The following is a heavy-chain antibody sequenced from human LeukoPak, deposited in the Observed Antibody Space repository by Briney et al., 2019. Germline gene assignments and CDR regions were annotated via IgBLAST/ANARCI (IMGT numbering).Heavy chain of an antibody. CDR3: ARESFGGVIVNCFDY. CDR2: IYTSGST. Sequence: SETLSLTCTVSGGSISSGSNYWSWIRQPPGKGLEWIGRIYTSGSTNYNPSLKSRVTISVDTSKNQFSLRLSSVTPAGTAVYYCARESFGGVIVNCFDYWGQGTLVTVSS. J-gene: IGHJ4*02. CDR1: GGSISSGSNY. D-gene: IGHD3-16*02. V-gene: IGHV4-61*02.